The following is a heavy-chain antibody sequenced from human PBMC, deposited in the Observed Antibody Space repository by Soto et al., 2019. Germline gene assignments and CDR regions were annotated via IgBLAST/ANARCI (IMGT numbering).Heavy chain of an antibody. V-gene: IGHV4-31*03. J-gene: IGHJ5*02. CDR1: GASISRGGNY. Sequence: SETLSLTGSVSGASISRGGNYWGWIRQPPGKGLEWIGYMYYDGSTYYNPSLQSRITISSDTSTNQFSLKVRSVTATDTAIYYCARTKVGHSAPSDLWGQGTLVTVSS. CDR2: MYYDGST. D-gene: IGHD1-26*01. CDR3: ARTKVGHSAPSDL.